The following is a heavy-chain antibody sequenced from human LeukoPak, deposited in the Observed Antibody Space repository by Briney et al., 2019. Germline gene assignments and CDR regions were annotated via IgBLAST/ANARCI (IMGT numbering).Heavy chain of an antibody. CDR1: GFTFSSNY. D-gene: IGHD4-17*01. J-gene: IGHJ4*02. CDR3: ARDHYGDRFDY. Sequence: GGSLRLSCAASGFTFSSNYMSWVRQAPGKGLEWVSVIYSGGSTYYSDSVKGRFTISRDNSKNTLYLQMNSLRAEDTAVYYCARDHYGDRFDYWGQGTLVTVSS. CDR2: IYSGGST. V-gene: IGHV3-66*01.